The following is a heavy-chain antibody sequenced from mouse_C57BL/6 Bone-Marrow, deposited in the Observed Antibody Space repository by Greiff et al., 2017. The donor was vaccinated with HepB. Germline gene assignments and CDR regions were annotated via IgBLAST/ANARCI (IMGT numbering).Heavy chain of an antibody. CDR2: ISYDGSN. J-gene: IGHJ2*01. CDR3: ASELGRYYFDY. Sequence: EVQLVESGPGLVKPSQSLSLTCSVTGYSITSGYYWNWIRQFPGNKLEWMGYISYDGSNNYNPSLKNRISITRDTSKNQFFLKLNSVTTEDTATYYCASELGRYYFDYWGQGTTLTVSS. CDR1: GYSITSGYY. D-gene: IGHD4-1*01. V-gene: IGHV3-6*01.